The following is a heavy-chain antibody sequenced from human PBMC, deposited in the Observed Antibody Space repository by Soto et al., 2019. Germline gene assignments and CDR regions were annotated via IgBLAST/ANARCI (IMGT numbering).Heavy chain of an antibody. V-gene: IGHV1-46*01. CDR2: INPSGGST. CDR3: ARGGDIVVVPAAIGWFDP. Sequence: QVQLVQSGAEVKKPGASVKVSCKASGYTFTSYYMHWVRQAPGQGLEWMGIINPSGGSTSYAQKFQGRATMTRDTSTSTVYMELSSLRSEDTAVYYCARGGDIVVVPAAIGWFDPWGQGTLVTVSS. J-gene: IGHJ5*02. D-gene: IGHD2-2*01. CDR1: GYTFTSYY.